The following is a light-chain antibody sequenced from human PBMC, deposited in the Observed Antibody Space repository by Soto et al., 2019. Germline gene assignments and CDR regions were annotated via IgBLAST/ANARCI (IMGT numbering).Light chain of an antibody. J-gene: IGKJ3*01. CDR2: SAS. Sequence: DIPMTQSPSSLSASVGDRVTITCRASQNITIYLNWYQQKPGKAPKLLIYSASSLQSGVPSRLTGSGSGTDFTLTISGLQAEDFATYYCQQSYGTPFTFGPGTTVDI. CDR1: QNITIY. CDR3: QQSYGTPFT. V-gene: IGKV1-39*01.